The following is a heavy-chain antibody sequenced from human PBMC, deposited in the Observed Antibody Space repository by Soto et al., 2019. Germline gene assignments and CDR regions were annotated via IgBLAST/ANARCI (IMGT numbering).Heavy chain of an antibody. J-gene: IGHJ6*03. D-gene: IGHD6-13*01. V-gene: IGHV1-46*03. CDR3: ARDRGAGIAAAGPHMDV. CDR1: GYTFTSYY. Sequence: ASVKVSCKASGYTFTSYYMHWVRQAPGQGLEWMGIINPSGGSTSYAQKFQGRVTMTRDTSTSTVYMELSSLRSEDTAVYYCARDRGAGIAAAGPHMDVWGKGTTVTVSS. CDR2: INPSGGST.